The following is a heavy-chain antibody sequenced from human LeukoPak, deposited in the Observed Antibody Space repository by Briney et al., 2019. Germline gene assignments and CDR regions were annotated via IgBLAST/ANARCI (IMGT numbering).Heavy chain of an antibody. Sequence: SETLSLTCTVSGGSISSYYWSWIRQPPGKGLEWIGYIYYSGSTNYNPSLKSRVTMSIDTSKNQFSLKLSSVTAADTAVYYCARGDYDILTGYSNSYYFDYWGQGTLVTVSS. D-gene: IGHD3-9*01. CDR3: ARGDYDILTGYSNSYYFDY. CDR2: IYYSGST. V-gene: IGHV4-59*01. J-gene: IGHJ4*02. CDR1: GGSISSYY.